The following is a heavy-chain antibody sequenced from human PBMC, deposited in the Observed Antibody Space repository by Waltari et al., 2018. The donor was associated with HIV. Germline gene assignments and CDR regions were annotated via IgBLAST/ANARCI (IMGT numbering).Heavy chain of an antibody. CDR2: IKQDGSEK. D-gene: IGHD2-15*01. Sequence: EVQLEESGGGLVQPGGSLRLSCAASGFTFSTYWISWVRQAPGKGLEWVANIKQDGSEKYYVDSVKGRFTISRDNAKNSLYLQMNSLRAEDTAVYYCARDTVRHLLRYCSGGDCYEEFWGQGTRVTVSS. J-gene: IGHJ4*02. CDR3: ARDTVRHLLRYCSGGDCYEEF. CDR1: GFTFSTYW. V-gene: IGHV3-7*01.